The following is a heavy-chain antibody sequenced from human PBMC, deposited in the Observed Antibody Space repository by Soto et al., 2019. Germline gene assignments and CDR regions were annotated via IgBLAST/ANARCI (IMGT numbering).Heavy chain of an antibody. D-gene: IGHD3-16*02. Sequence: ASVKVSCKASGYTFTSYGISWVRQAPGQGLEWMGWISAYNGNTNYAQKLQGRVTMTTDTSTSTAYMELRSLRSDDTAVYYCARALMITFGGVIVDDAFDIWGQGTMVTVSS. CDR1: GYTFTSYG. CDR3: ARALMITFGGVIVDDAFDI. J-gene: IGHJ3*02. CDR2: ISAYNGNT. V-gene: IGHV1-18*01.